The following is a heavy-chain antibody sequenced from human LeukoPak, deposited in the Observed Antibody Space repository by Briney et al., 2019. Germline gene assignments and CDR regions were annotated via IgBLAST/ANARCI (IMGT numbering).Heavy chain of an antibody. V-gene: IGHV4-59*01. CDR2: IYYSGST. Sequence: SETLSLTYTVSGGSISSYYWSWIRQPPGNGQEWIGYIYYSGSTNYNPSLKSRVTISVDTSKNQFSLKLSSVTAADTAVYYCARAAVVYYFDYWGQGTLVTVSS. D-gene: IGHD2-8*02. CDR3: ARAAVVYYFDY. CDR1: GGSISSYY. J-gene: IGHJ4*02.